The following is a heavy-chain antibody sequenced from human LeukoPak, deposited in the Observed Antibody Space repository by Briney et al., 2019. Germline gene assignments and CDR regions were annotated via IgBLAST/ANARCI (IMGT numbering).Heavy chain of an antibody. J-gene: IGHJ4*02. Sequence: GGSLRLSCAASGFTFSNYALHWVRRAPGKGLEWVAVISYDGSNKFYADSVRGRFTISRDNSKNTLSLQMNSLRAEDTAVYFCARILSSAWGELGYWGQGTLVTVSS. D-gene: IGHD6-19*01. CDR2: ISYDGSNK. V-gene: IGHV3-30*04. CDR3: ARILSSAWGELGY. CDR1: GFTFSNYA.